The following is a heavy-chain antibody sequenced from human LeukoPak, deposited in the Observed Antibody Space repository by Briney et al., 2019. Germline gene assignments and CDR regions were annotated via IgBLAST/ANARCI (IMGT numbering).Heavy chain of an antibody. CDR1: GFTFSSYS. CDR3: ARDSRSYRSDY. D-gene: IGHD1-26*01. J-gene: IGHJ4*02. CDR2: ISSSSSYI. V-gene: IGHV3-21*01. Sequence: GGSLRLSCAASGFTFSSYSMNWVRQAPGKGLEWVSSISSSSSYIYYADSVKGRFTISRDNAKNPLYLQMNSLRAEDTAVYYCARDSRSYRSDYWGEGTLVTVSS.